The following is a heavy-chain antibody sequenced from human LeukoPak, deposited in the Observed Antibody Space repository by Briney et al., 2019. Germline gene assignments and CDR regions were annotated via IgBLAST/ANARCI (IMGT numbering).Heavy chain of an antibody. CDR3: ARVDSAIGYYFDY. V-gene: IGHV3-11*04. Sequence: GGSLRLSCAASGFTFSNAWMSWVRQAPGKGLEWVSYISSSGSTIYYADSVKGRFTISRDNAKNSLYLQMNSLRAEDTAVYYCARVDSAIGYYFDYWGQGTLVTVSS. CDR1: GFTFSNAW. CDR2: ISSSGSTI. J-gene: IGHJ4*02. D-gene: IGHD2-21*02.